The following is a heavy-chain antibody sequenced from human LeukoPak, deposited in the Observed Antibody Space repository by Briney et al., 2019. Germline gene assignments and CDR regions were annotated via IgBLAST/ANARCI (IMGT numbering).Heavy chain of an antibody. CDR1: GGSISSYY. CDR3: ARSFSSGWWGG. V-gene: IGHV4-4*08. CDR2: IYSSGST. Sequence: PSETLSLTCTVSGGSISSYYWSWIRQPPGKALEWIGYIYSSGSTNYNPSLKSRVTISVDTSKNQFSLKLSSVTAADTAVYYCARSFSSGWWGGWGQGTLVTVSS. J-gene: IGHJ4*02. D-gene: IGHD6-19*01.